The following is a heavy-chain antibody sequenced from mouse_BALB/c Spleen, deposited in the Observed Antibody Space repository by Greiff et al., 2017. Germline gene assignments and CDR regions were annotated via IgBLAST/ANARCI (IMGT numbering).Heavy chain of an antibody. D-gene: IGHD2-10*02. Sequence: EVKLMESGGDLVKPGGSLKLSCAASGFTFSSYGMSWVRQTPDKRLEWVATISSGGSYTYYPDSVKGRFTISRDNAKNTLYLQMSSLKSEDTAMYYCARHEEGYGNPWFAYWGQGTLVTVSA. CDR1: GFTFSSYG. J-gene: IGHJ3*01. CDR2: ISSGGSYT. CDR3: ARHEEGYGNPWFAY. V-gene: IGHV5-6*01.